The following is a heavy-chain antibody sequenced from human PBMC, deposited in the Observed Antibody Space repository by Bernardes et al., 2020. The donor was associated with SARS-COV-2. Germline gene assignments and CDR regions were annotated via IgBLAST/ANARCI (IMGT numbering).Heavy chain of an antibody. CDR1: GFTVSSYW. Sequence: GGSLRLSCAASGFTVSSYWMHWVRQAPGEGLVWVSRINSDGSNTIYADSAKGRFTISSDRSKNTVYLQMNSLRVEDTAVYYCARKTGHDYGMDVWGQGTTVAVSS. CDR2: INSDGSNT. CDR3: ARKTGHDYGMDV. D-gene: IGHD3-10*01. J-gene: IGHJ6*02. V-gene: IGHV3-74*01.